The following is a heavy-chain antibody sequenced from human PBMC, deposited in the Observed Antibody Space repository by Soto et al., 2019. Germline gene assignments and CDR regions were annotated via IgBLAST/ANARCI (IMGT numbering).Heavy chain of an antibody. V-gene: IGHV4-61*08. CDR2: IYYSGST. J-gene: IGHJ5*02. CDR1: GGSISSGDYY. CDR3: ARAVPIVVVPAAPNWFDP. D-gene: IGHD2-2*01. Sequence: SSETLSLTCTVSGGSISSGDYYWSWIRQPPGKGLEWIGYIYYSGSTNYNPSLKSRVTISVDTSKNQFSLKLSSVTAADTAVYYFARAVPIVVVPAAPNWFDPWGQGTLVTVSS.